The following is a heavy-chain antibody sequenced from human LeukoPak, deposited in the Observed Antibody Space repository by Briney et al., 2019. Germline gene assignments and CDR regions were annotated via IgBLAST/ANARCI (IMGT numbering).Heavy chain of an antibody. V-gene: IGHV3-21*04. CDR1: GFTFGDYA. D-gene: IGHD1-26*01. CDR3: ARESSSYD. J-gene: IGHJ4*02. CDR2: ISSSSSYI. Sequence: GGSLRLSCTTSGFTFGDYALNWVRQAPGKGLEWVSSISSSSSYIYYADSVKGRFTISRDNAKNSLYLQMNSLRAEDTAVYYCARESSSYDWGQGTLVTVSS.